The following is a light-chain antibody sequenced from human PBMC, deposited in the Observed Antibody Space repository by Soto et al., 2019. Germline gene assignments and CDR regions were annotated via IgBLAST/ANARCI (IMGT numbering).Light chain of an antibody. Sequence: GPLSLCPGGRASLSCTASQNVRSNYLAWYQQKPGQAPRLLIFDASSRATGIPDRFRGSGSGTDFTLTISRLEPEDFAVYFCQQFGNSPWTFGQGTKVDIK. CDR2: DAS. CDR1: QNVRSNY. CDR3: QQFGNSPWT. V-gene: IGKV3-20*01. J-gene: IGKJ1*01.